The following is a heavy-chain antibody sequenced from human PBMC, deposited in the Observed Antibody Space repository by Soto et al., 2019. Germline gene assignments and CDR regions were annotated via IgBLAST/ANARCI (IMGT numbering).Heavy chain of an antibody. CDR1: GFTFDDYA. J-gene: IGHJ4*02. CDR2: ISWNSGSI. Sequence: GGSLRLSCAASGFTFDDYAMHWVRQAPGKGLEWVSGISWNSGSIGYADSVKGRFTISRDNAKNSLYLQMNSLRAEDTALYYCAKDNQPLDTAMVFDYWGQGTLVTVSS. V-gene: IGHV3-9*01. D-gene: IGHD5-18*01. CDR3: AKDNQPLDTAMVFDY.